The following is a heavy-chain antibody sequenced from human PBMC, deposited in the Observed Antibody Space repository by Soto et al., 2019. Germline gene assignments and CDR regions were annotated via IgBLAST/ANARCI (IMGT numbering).Heavy chain of an antibody. D-gene: IGHD5-12*01. Sequence: SETLSLTCSVSGGSISSGGYYWSWIRQHPGKGLEWIGYIYYSGSTYYNPSLKSRVTISVDTSKNQFSLKLSSVTAADTAVYYCARDGQRWLQSGYYYGMDVWGQGTTVTVSS. J-gene: IGHJ6*02. CDR1: GGSISSGGYY. CDR2: IYYSGST. V-gene: IGHV4-31*03. CDR3: ARDGQRWLQSGYYYGMDV.